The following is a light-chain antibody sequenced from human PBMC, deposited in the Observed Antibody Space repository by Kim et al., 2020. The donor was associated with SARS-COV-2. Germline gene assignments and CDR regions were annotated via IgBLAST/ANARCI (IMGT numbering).Light chain of an antibody. CDR2: GAS. J-gene: IGKJ4*01. V-gene: IGKV3-20*01. Sequence: LSPGERDTLSCRASQSVSSSYLAWYQQKPGQAPRLLIYGASSRATGIPDRFSGSGSGTDFTLTISRLEPEDFAVYYCQQYGSSPLTFGGGTKLEI. CDR3: QQYGSSPLT. CDR1: QSVSSSY.